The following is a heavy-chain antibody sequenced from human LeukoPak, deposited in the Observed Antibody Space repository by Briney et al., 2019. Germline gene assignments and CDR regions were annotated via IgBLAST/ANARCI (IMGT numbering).Heavy chain of an antibody. CDR3: ARDLDESGRYSGYLGY. CDR2: IYNVGST. CDR1: GGSIRSSY. V-gene: IGHV4-4*07. D-gene: IGHD5-12*01. J-gene: IGHJ4*02. Sequence: KTSETLSLTCTVSGGSIRSSYCSWIRQPAAKVLEWIGRIYNVGSTNYNPSLKSRITMSVDTSKNQFSLRLSSVTAADTAVYYCARDLDESGRYSGYLGYWGQGTLVTVSS.